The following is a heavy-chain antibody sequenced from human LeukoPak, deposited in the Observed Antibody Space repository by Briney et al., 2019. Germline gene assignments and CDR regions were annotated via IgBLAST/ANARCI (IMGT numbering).Heavy chain of an antibody. V-gene: IGHV3-30*18. CDR2: ISYDGSNK. CDR3: AKDRTPYGSGQPYYFDY. J-gene: IGHJ4*02. D-gene: IGHD3-10*01. Sequence: GGSLRLSCAASGFTFSSYGMHWVRQAPGKGLEWVAVISYDGSNKYYADSVKGRFTISRDNSKNTLYLQMNSLRAEDTAVYYCAKDRTPYGSGQPYYFDYWGQGTLVTVSS. CDR1: GFTFSSYG.